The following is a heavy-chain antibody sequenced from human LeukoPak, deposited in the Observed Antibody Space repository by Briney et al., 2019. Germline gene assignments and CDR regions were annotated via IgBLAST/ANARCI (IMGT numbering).Heavy chain of an antibody. V-gene: IGHV1-69*13. Sequence: GASVKVSCKASGGTFSSYAISWVRQAPGQGLEWMGGIIPIFGTANYAQKFQGRVTITADESTSTAYMELSSLRSEDTAVYYCARPRRSPRNAFDIWGQGTMVTVSS. CDR2: IIPIFGTA. J-gene: IGHJ3*02. CDR1: GGTFSSYA. D-gene: IGHD5-24*01. CDR3: ARPRRSPRNAFDI.